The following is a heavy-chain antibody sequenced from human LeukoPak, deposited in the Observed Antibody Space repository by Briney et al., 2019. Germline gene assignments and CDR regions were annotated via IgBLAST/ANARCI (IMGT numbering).Heavy chain of an antibody. CDR2: INPNSGGT. D-gene: IGHD4-17*01. V-gene: IGHV1-2*04. CDR3: ALTTVTRDYYYGMDV. J-gene: IGHJ6*02. Sequence: GASVKVSCKASGYTFTGYYMHWVRQAPGQGLEWMGWINPNSGGTNYAQKFQGWVTMTRDTSISTAYMELSRLRSDDTAVYYCALTTVTRDYYYGMDVWGQGTTVTVSS. CDR1: GYTFTGYY.